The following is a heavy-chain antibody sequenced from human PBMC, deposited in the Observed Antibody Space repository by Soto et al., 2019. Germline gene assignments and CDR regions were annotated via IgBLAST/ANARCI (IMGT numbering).Heavy chain of an antibody. CDR2: IIPIFGTA. CDR1: GGTCSSYA. Sequence: QVQLVPSGAEVKKPGSSVKVSGKASGGTCSSYAISWVRQAPGQGLEGLGGIIPIFGTANYAQKFQGRVTITADTASRTAYMELSRLSSEDTAVYYCARDPSWIVVVPAAHFEYWRQGTLVTVS. CDR3: ARDPSWIVVVPAAHFEY. J-gene: IGHJ4*02. V-gene: IGHV1-69*06. D-gene: IGHD2-2*01.